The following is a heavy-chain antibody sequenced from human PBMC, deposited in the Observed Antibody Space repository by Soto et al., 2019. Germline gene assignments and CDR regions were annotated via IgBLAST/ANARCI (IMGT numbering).Heavy chain of an antibody. J-gene: IGHJ6*02. D-gene: IGHD2-21*02. CDR2: IIPIFGTA. V-gene: IGHV1-69*01. CDR1: GGTFSSYA. Sequence: QVQLVQSGAEVKKPGSSVKVSCKASGGTFSSYAISWVRQAPGQGLEWMGGIIPIFGTANYAQKFQGRVTITADESTSTAYTELSSLRSEDTAVYYCARDRLVVTAKAPDYYYGMDVWGQGTTVTVSS. CDR3: ARDRLVVTAKAPDYYYGMDV.